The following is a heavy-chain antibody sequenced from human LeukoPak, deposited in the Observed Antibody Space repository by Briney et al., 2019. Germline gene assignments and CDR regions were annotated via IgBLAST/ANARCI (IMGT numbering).Heavy chain of an antibody. D-gene: IGHD1-26*01. J-gene: IGHJ4*02. CDR1: GYTFTGYY. Sequence: SVKVSCKASGYTFTGYYMHWVRQAPGQGLEWMGGIIPIFGTANYAQKFQGRVTITADKSTSTAYMELSSLRSEDTAVYYCARARSGSYLGWGQGTLVTVSS. CDR3: ARARSGSYLG. CDR2: IIPIFGTA. V-gene: IGHV1-69*06.